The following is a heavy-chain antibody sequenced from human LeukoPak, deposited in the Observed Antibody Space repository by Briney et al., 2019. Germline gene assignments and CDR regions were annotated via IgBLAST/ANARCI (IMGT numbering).Heavy chain of an antibody. CDR3: AKDLYGSGSYGFDY. J-gene: IGHJ4*02. CDR2: ISWSSATI. D-gene: IGHD3-10*01. Sequence: PGGSLRLSCVASGLTFDDYAMHWVRQAPGKGLEWVSGISWSSATIGYADSVKGRFTTSRDNAKNSLYLQMNSLRAEDTALYYCAKDLYGSGSYGFDYWGQGTLVTVSS. CDR1: GLTFDDYA. V-gene: IGHV3-9*01.